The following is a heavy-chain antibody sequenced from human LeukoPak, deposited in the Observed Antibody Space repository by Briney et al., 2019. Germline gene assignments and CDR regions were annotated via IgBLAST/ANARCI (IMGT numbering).Heavy chain of an antibody. J-gene: IGHJ4*02. CDR1: GGSISSYY. D-gene: IGHD3-22*01. V-gene: IGHV4-59*01. Sequence: SETLSLTCTVSGGSISSYYWSWIRQPPGKGLEWIGYIYYSGSTNYNPSLKSRVTISVDTSKNQFSLKLNSVTAADTAVYYCLRYYDSSGYFDYWGQGTLVTVSS. CDR2: IYYSGST. CDR3: LRYYDSSGYFDY.